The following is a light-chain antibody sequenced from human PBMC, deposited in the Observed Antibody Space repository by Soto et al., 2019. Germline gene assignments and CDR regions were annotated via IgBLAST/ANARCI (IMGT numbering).Light chain of an antibody. Sequence: DIQMTQSPSTLSASVGDRVTITCRASQSISSWLAWYQQKPGKAPKLLIYKASSLESGDPSRFSGSGSGTEFTLTISSLQPDDFASYYCQQYNSYSRNTFGQGTKLEIK. CDR1: QSISSW. J-gene: IGKJ2*01. V-gene: IGKV1-5*03. CDR3: QQYNSYSRNT. CDR2: KAS.